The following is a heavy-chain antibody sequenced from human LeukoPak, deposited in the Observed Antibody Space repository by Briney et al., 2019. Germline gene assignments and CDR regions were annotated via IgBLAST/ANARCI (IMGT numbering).Heavy chain of an antibody. D-gene: IGHD2-2*01. V-gene: IGHV1-46*01. CDR3: ARDGRWVPAANNWFDP. J-gene: IGHJ5*02. Sequence: GASVKVSCKASGYTFTSYYMHWVRQAPGQGLEWMGIINPSGGSTSYAQKFQGRVTMTRDTSTSTVYMELSSLRSEDTAVYYCARDGRWVPAANNWFDPWGQGTLVTVSS. CDR2: INPSGGST. CDR1: GYTFTSYY.